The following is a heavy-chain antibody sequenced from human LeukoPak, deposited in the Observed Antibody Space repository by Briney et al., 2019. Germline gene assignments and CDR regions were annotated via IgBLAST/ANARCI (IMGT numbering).Heavy chain of an antibody. Sequence: ASVKVSCKASGYIFSNYAMHWVRQAPGQSLEWMGWINAGNGNTKYSQKFQGRVTITRDTSASTAYMGLSSLRSEGTAVYFCARNGGYYGSGTGLNWFDPWGQGTLVTVSS. V-gene: IGHV1-3*01. CDR2: INAGNGNT. CDR3: ARNGGYYGSGTGLNWFDP. J-gene: IGHJ5*02. D-gene: IGHD3-10*01. CDR1: GYIFSNYA.